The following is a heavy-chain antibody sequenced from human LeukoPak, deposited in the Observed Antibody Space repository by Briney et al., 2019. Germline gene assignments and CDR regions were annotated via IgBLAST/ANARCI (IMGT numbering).Heavy chain of an antibody. CDR3: ARVRSGYDSSGWMYYFDY. CDR1: GGSISSYY. V-gene: IGHV4-59*01. Sequence: PSETLSLTCTVSGGSISSYYWSWIRQPPGKGLEWIGYIYYSGSTNYNPSLKSRVTISVDTSKNQFSLKLSSVTAADTAVYYCARVRSGYDSSGWMYYFDYWGQGTLVTVSS. CDR2: IYYSGST. D-gene: IGHD3-22*01. J-gene: IGHJ4*02.